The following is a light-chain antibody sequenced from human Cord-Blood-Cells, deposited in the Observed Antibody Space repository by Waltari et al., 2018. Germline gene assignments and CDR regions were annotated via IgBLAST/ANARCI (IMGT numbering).Light chain of an antibody. V-gene: IGKV4-1*01. J-gene: IGKJ1*01. CDR2: WAS. CDR3: QQYYSTPWT. Sequence: DIVMTQSPDSLAVSLGERATINCKSSQSVLYSSNNKNYLAWYQQKPVQPPKLPIYWASTRESGVPERFSGSGYGTDFTLTISSLQAEDVAVYYCQQYYSTPWTFGQGTKVEIK. CDR1: QSVLYSSNNKNY.